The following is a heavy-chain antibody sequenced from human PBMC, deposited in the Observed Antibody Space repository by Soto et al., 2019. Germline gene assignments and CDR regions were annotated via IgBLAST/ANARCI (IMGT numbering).Heavy chain of an antibody. CDR2: INAGNGNT. Sequence: ASVKVSCKASGYSFTSYAIHWMRQAPGQRLEWMGWINAGNGNTKYSQKFQGRVTITRDTSASTAYMELSSLRSEDTAVYYCAYAYYYGSGSYFNSYYYGMDVWGQGTTVTVSS. V-gene: IGHV1-3*01. CDR1: GYSFTSYA. D-gene: IGHD3-10*01. CDR3: AYAYYYGSGSYFNSYYYGMDV. J-gene: IGHJ6*02.